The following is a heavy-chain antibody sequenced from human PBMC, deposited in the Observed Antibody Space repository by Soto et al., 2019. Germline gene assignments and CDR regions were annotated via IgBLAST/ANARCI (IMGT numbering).Heavy chain of an antibody. Sequence: QVQLVQSGAEVKKPGSSVKVSCKASEGTFSSYAISWVRQAPGQGLEWMGGIIPIFGTANYAQKFQGRVTITADESTSTAYMELSSLRSEDTAVYYCARGQYCSGGSCPHYYYGMDVWGQGTTVTVSS. CDR1: EGTFSSYA. J-gene: IGHJ6*02. CDR2: IIPIFGTA. CDR3: ARGQYCSGGSCPHYYYGMDV. D-gene: IGHD2-15*01. V-gene: IGHV1-69*01.